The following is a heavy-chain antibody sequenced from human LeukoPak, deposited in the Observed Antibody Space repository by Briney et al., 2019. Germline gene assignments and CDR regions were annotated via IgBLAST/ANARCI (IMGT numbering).Heavy chain of an antibody. CDR3: ARDLGDYYGSGSYSYYFDY. CDR1: GFTFSSYG. J-gene: IGHJ4*02. D-gene: IGHD3-10*01. Sequence: GRSLRLSCAASGFTFSSYGMHWVRQAPGKGLEWVSHISSSSSTIYYADSVKGRFTISRDNAKNSLYLQMNSLRAEDTAVYYCARDLGDYYGSGSYSYYFDYWGQGTLVPVSS. V-gene: IGHV3-48*04. CDR2: ISSSSSTI.